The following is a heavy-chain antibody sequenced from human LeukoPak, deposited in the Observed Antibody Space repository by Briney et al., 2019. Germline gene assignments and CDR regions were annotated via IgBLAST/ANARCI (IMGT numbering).Heavy chain of an antibody. CDR1: GGSISSGDYY. CDR2: TYYSGST. J-gene: IGHJ4*02. D-gene: IGHD3-10*01. V-gene: IGHV4-30-4*01. Sequence: MSSETLSLTCTVSGGSISSGDYYWSWIRQPPGKGLEWIGYTYYSGSTYYNPSLKSRVTISVDTSKNQFSLKLSSVTAADTAVYYCARASDYYGSGSYYYFDYWGQGTLVTVSS. CDR3: ARASDYYGSGSYYYFDY.